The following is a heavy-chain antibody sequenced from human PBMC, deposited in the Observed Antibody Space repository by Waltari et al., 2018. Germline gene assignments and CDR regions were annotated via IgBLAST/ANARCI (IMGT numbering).Heavy chain of an antibody. CDR3: TRDSNDYFFS. D-gene: IGHD4-17*01. Sequence: QVQLQESGPGVVKPSETLSLTCTVSGGFINNNSWSWIRQPAGKGLEWIGRIFAGGSTNYNPSLKSRVTMSIDTTRNQFSLRLVDVTAADAAVYYCTRDSNDYFFSWGQGALVAVSS. CDR2: IFAGGST. V-gene: IGHV4-4*07. J-gene: IGHJ4*02. CDR1: GGFINNNS.